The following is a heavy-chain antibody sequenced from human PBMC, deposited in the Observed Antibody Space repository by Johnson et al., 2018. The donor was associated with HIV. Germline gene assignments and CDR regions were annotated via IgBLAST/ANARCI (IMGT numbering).Heavy chain of an antibody. CDR3: ARAYSYGAFDI. Sequence: QVQLVESGGGVVQPGRSLRLSCAASGFSFSDSAMHWVRQAPGKGLEWVAVISFDGSTIYYANSVEGRFTISRDNSRDTLSLQMNSLRVEDTALYYCARAYSYGAFDIWGLGTKVTVSS. V-gene: IGHV3-30-3*01. D-gene: IGHD5-18*01. J-gene: IGHJ3*02. CDR2: ISFDGSTI. CDR1: GFSFSDSA.